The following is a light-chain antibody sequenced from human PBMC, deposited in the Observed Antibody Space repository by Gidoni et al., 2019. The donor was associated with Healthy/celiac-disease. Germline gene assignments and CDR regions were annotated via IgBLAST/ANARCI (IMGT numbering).Light chain of an antibody. CDR1: QSISSW. CDR3: QQYNSYPGT. V-gene: IGKV1-5*03. Sequence: DIQMTQSPSTLYASVGDRVTITCRDSQSISSWFVWYQQKPGKAPKILIYKASSFASGVPSRFSGSGSGTEFTLTISSLQLDDFATYYCQQYNSYPGTFGQGTKVEIK. J-gene: IGKJ1*01. CDR2: KAS.